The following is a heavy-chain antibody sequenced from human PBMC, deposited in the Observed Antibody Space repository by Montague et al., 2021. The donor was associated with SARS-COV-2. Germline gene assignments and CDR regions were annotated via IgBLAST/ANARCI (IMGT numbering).Heavy chain of an antibody. V-gene: IGHV2-70*01. D-gene: IGHD3-9*01. CDR2: IDWDDDK. CDR3: ARIRDYDILTGSYSGFDY. Sequence: VKLIQTLTLTCTFSGFSLSTSGMCVSWIRQPPGKALEWLALIDWDDDKYYSTSLKTRLTISKDTSKNQVVLTMTIMDPVDTATYYCARIRDYDILTGSYSGFDYWGQGTLVTVSS. J-gene: IGHJ4*02. CDR1: GFSLSTSGMC.